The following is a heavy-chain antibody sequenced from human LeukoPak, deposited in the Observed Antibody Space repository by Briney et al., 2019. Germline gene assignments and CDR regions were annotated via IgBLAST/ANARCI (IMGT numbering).Heavy chain of an antibody. CDR3: LSGTSV. V-gene: IGHV3-48*03. CDR1: GFTFSNYA. Sequence: GGSLRLSCAASGFTFSNYAMSWVRQAPGKGLEWVSYISNSDTIMYYADSVKGRFTISRDNAKNSLYLQMNSLRAEDTAVYYCLSGTSVWGQGALVTVSS. J-gene: IGHJ4*02. CDR2: ISNSDTIM.